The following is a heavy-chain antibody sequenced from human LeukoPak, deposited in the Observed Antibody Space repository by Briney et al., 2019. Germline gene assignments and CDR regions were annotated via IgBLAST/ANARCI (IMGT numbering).Heavy chain of an antibody. V-gene: IGHV3-30-3*01. Sequence: PGRSLRLSCAASGFTFSSYAMHWVRQAPGKGLEWVAVISYDGSNKYYADSVKGRFTISRDNSKNTLYLQMNSLRAEDTAVYYCARDYYYDSSGYHPRREAFDIWGQGTMVTVSS. CDR1: GFTFSSYA. D-gene: IGHD3-22*01. CDR2: ISYDGSNK. J-gene: IGHJ3*02. CDR3: ARDYYYDSSGYHPRREAFDI.